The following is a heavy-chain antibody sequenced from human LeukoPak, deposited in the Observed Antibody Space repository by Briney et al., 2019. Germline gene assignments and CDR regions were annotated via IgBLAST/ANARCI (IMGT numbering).Heavy chain of an antibody. CDR3: ARQAFRYCSGGSCYAVRYFDY. CDR1: GYSFTSYW. J-gene: IGHJ4*02. D-gene: IGHD2-15*01. V-gene: IGHV5-51*01. Sequence: GESLKISCKGSGYSFTSYWIGWVRQMPGKGLEWMGIIYPGDSDTRYSPSFQGQVTISADKSISTAYLQWSSLKASDTAMYYCARQAFRYCSGGSCYAVRYFDYWGQGTLVTVSS. CDR2: IYPGDSDT.